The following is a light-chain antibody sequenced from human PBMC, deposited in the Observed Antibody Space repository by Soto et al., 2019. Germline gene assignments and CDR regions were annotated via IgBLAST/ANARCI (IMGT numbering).Light chain of an antibody. CDR1: QGIRNY. Sequence: DIQMTQSPSSLSASVGDRVTITCRASQGIRNYLAWYQQKPGKVPKLLICAASTLQSGVPSRFSGSGSGTDFTLTISSLQTEDVATYYCQKYNSAPLTFGGGTKVEIK. CDR3: QKYNSAPLT. V-gene: IGKV1-27*01. CDR2: AAS. J-gene: IGKJ4*01.